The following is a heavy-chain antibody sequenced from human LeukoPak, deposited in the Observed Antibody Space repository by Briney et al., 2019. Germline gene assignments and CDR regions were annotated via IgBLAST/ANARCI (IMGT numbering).Heavy chain of an antibody. J-gene: IGHJ3*02. CDR3: ARYGNNVDNAFDI. V-gene: IGHV3-7*01. CDR2: IKEDGSEN. D-gene: IGHD4-17*01. CDR1: AFTFRSYW. Sequence: GGSLRLSCAASAFTFRSYWMSWVRQDPGKGLEWVANIKEDGSENYYVDSVKGRFTISRDNAENSLYLQMNSLRVEDTALYYCARYGNNVDNAFDIWGQGTMVTVSS.